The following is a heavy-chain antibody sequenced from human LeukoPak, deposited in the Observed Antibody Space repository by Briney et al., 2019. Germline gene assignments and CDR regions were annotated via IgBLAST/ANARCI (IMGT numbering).Heavy chain of an antibody. CDR2: IKQDRSEK. V-gene: IGHV3-7*01. D-gene: IGHD3-10*01. CDR3: AREYGFGSGSYYP. CDR1: RFTFSNYL. Sequence: GGSLRLSCAASRFTFSNYLMNWVRQAPGKGLEWVANIKQDRSEKYYVDSVKGRFIISRDNAKKTLYLQMKSLREEETAVYYCAREYGFGSGSYYPWGQGTLVIVSS. J-gene: IGHJ5*02.